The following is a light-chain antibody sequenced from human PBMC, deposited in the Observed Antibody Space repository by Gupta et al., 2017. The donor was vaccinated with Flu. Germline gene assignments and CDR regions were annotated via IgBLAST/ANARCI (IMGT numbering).Light chain of an antibody. Sequence: VLTQSPASLSLSPGERAILSCRASQRVTSYLAWYQQKPGQPPRPLIFDASKRAPGVPARFTGSGSETXFTLTIXSLEPQESAVYYCQQRSDWAITFGXGTRLEI. CDR3: QQRSDWAIT. J-gene: IGKJ5*01. CDR2: DAS. V-gene: IGKV3-11*01. CDR1: QRVTSY.